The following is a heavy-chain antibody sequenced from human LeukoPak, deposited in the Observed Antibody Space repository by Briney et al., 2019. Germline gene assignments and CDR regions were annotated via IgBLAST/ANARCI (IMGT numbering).Heavy chain of an antibody. D-gene: IGHD2-15*01. J-gene: IGHJ4*02. CDR2: IYSGGST. V-gene: IGHV3-66*01. CDR3: ARDRCSGGSCYLFDY. Sequence: GGSLRLSCAASGFTVSSNYMSWVRQAPGKGLEWVSVIYSGGSTYYADSMKGRFTISRDNSKNTLYLQMNGLRAEDTAVYYCARDRCSGGSCYLFDYWGQGTLVTVSS. CDR1: GFTVSSNY.